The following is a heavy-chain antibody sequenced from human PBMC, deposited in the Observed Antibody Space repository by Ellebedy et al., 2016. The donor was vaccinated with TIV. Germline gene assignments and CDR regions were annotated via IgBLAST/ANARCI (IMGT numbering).Heavy chain of an antibody. CDR3: ATLITYSYGRRGLDG. D-gene: IGHD5-18*01. CDR2: FDPEDGET. J-gene: IGHJ6*02. Sequence: ASVKVSCKVSGYTLNELSIHWVRHTPAKGLEWMGGFDPEDGETIYAQKFQGRISMTGDTSTDKAYLELSSLRSEDTAAYYCATLITYSYGRRGLDGWGQGTTVTVSS. V-gene: IGHV1-24*01. CDR1: GYTLNELS.